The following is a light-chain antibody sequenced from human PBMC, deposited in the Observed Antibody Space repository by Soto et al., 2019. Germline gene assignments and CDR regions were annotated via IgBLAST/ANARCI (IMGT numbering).Light chain of an antibody. J-gene: IGLJ1*01. CDR3: SSYAGSDNLGV. CDR1: SSDVGGYHS. V-gene: IGLV2-8*01. Sequence: QSVLTQPPSASGSPGQSVTISCTGTSSDVGGYHSVSWYQQHPGKAPKLMIYEVSKRPSGVPDRFSGSKSGNTASLTVSGLQAEDEAEYYCSSYAGSDNLGVFGTGTKLTVL. CDR2: EVS.